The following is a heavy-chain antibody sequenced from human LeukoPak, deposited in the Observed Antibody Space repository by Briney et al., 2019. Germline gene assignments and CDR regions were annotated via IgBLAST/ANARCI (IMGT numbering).Heavy chain of an antibody. D-gene: IGHD2-21*02. J-gene: IGHJ4*02. CDR1: GFTFSIYA. Sequence: PGGSLRLSCAASGFTFSIYAMTWVRQAPGKGLEWVAGISGSGSGGTTYYADSVKGRFTISRDNSKNTLYLQMSSLRAEDTAVYYCANPLYGDSAPRPHYGAQEPLVTVPS. CDR3: ANPLYGDSAPRPHY. V-gene: IGHV3-23*01. CDR2: ISGSGSGGTT.